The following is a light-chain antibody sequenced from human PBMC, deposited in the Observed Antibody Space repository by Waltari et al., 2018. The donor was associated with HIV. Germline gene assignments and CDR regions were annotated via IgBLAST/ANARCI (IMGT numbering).Light chain of an antibody. V-gene: IGKV1-39*01. CDR2: ATS. CDR3: QQRSNWPPEYT. Sequence: DIQMTQSPSSLSASVGDRVTITCRASQSITSYLTWYQQKPGKAPNLLIYATSSLQSAVPSRFSGSGYGTDFTLTISSLEPEDFAVYYCQQRSNWPPEYTFGQGTKLEIK. CDR1: QSITSY. J-gene: IGKJ2*01.